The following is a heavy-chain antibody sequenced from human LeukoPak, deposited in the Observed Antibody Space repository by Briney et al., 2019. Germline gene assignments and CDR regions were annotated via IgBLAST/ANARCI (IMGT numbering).Heavy chain of an antibody. CDR2: INAGNGNT. CDR3: ARDHYYYGSGNWFDP. Sequence: ASVKVSCKGSGYTFTSYAMHWVRQAPGQRLEWMGWINAGNGNTKYSQKFQGRVTITRDTSASTAYMELSSLRSEDTAVYYCARDHYYYGSGNWFDPWGQGTLVTVSS. V-gene: IGHV1-3*01. D-gene: IGHD3-10*01. CDR1: GYTFTSYA. J-gene: IGHJ5*02.